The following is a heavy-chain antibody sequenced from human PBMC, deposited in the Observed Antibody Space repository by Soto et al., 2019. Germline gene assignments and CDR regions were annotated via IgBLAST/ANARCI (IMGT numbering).Heavy chain of an antibody. CDR1: CGSISSGDYY. CDR3: ARHSPPMYDILTGTTLDPYYGMDV. J-gene: IGHJ6*02. D-gene: IGHD3-9*01. CDR2: FYYSGST. V-gene: IGHV4-30-4*01. Sequence: SETLSLTCTFSCGSISSGDYYWGWVRQPPGRGLGWVGYFYYSGSTNYNPSLKSRVTISVDTSKNQFSLKLSSVTAADTAVYYCARHSPPMYDILTGTTLDPYYGMDVWGQGTTVTVSS.